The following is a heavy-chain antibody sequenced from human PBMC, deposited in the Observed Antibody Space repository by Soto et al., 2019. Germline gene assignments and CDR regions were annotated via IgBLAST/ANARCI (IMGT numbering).Heavy chain of an antibody. Sequence: GESLKISCKGSGYSFTNYWIGWVRQMPGKGLEWMGIIYPGDSNTRYSPSFQGQVTISADKSISTAYLQWSSLRASDTAMYYCARQGFCSSTSCYTVDYWGQGTRVTVSS. CDR2: IYPGDSNT. CDR1: GYSFTNYW. D-gene: IGHD2-2*02. V-gene: IGHV5-51*01. J-gene: IGHJ4*02. CDR3: ARQGFCSSTSCYTVDY.